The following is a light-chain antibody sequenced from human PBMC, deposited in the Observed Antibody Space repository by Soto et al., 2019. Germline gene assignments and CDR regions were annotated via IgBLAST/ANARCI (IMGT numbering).Light chain of an antibody. CDR3: YSYAGSAYV. Sequence: QSAPTQPRSVSGSPGQSVTISCTGTSSDVGGYNYVSWYQQHPGKAPKLLVYDISKRPSGVPSRFSGSKSGTTASLTISGLQDEDEADYYCYSYAGSAYVFGTGTKLTVL. V-gene: IGLV2-11*01. CDR1: SSDVGGYNY. J-gene: IGLJ1*01. CDR2: DIS.